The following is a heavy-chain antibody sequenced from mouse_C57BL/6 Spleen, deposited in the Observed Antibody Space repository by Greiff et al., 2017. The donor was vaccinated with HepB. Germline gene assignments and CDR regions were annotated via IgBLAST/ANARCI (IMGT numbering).Heavy chain of an antibody. CDR1: GYTFTSYD. V-gene: IGHV1-85*01. D-gene: IGHD1-1*01. CDR2: IYPRDGST. Sequence: QVQLQQSGPELVKPGASVKLSCKASGYTFTSYDINWVKQRPGQGLEWIGWIYPRDGSTKYNEKFKGKVTLTVDTSSSTAYMELNSLTSEDSAVYFCARIPYYYGSSYGYFDVWGTGTTVTVSS. CDR3: ARIPYYYGSSYGYFDV. J-gene: IGHJ1*03.